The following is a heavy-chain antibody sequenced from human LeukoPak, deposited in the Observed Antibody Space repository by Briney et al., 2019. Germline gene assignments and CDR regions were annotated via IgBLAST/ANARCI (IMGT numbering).Heavy chain of an antibody. V-gene: IGHV6-1*01. CDR2: TYYRSKWYN. D-gene: IGHD1-26*01. Sequence: SQTLSLTCAISGDIVSSNSAGWNWIRQSPSRGLEWLGRTYYRSKWYNDYAVSVKSRITINADTSKNQFSLQLNSVTPEDTAVYDCTRGGGSSDYWGQGTLVTVSS. CDR3: TRGGGSSDY. CDR1: GDIVSSNSAG. J-gene: IGHJ4*02.